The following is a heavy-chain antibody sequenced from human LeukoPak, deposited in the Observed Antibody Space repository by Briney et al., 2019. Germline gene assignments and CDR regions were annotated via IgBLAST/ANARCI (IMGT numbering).Heavy chain of an antibody. CDR1: GFTFSSYG. D-gene: IGHD3-10*01. V-gene: IGHV3-30*03. CDR2: ISYDGSNK. J-gene: IGHJ5*02. CDR3: SRDPLMYYSGSGEST. Sequence: GRSLRLSCAASGFTFSSYGMHWVRQAPGKGLEWVAVISYDGSNKYCADSVKGRFTISRDNSKNKLYLQMNSLRAEDTAVYYCSRDPLMYYSGSGESTWGQGTQVTVSS.